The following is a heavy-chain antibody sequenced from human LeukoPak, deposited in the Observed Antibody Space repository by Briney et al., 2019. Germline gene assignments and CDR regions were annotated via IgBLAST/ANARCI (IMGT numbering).Heavy chain of an antibody. CDR2: INPSSGGT. D-gene: IGHD3-10*01. Sequence: ASVKVSCKASGYTFTDYYIHWVRQAPGQGLEWMGWINPSSGGTGYAQHFQGWVTMTRDTSISTAYMEVSRLTSDDTAFYFCARGAYYTHVFPLHYWGQGTLITVSS. V-gene: IGHV1-2*04. J-gene: IGHJ4*02. CDR1: GYTFTDYY. CDR3: ARGAYYTHVFPLHY.